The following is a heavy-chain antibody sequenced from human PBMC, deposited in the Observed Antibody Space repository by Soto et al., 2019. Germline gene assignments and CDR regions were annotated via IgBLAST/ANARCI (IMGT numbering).Heavy chain of an antibody. Sequence: SETLSLTCSISVGAIGSHYWTWIRQPVGKGLEWIGRIYSSGNTKYNPSLQSRVNMSLDTSKNRFSLRLESVTAADTAVYFCARGQRFSDWFDPWGQGTSVTVSS. CDR1: VGAIGSHY. CDR3: ARGQRFSDWFDP. J-gene: IGHJ5*02. CDR2: IYSSGNT. V-gene: IGHV4-4*07. D-gene: IGHD3-3*01.